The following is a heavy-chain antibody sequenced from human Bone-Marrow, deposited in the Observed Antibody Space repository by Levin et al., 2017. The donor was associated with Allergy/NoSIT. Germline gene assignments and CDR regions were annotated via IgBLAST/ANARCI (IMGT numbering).Heavy chain of an antibody. CDR2: IYHSGST. J-gene: IGHJ4*02. V-gene: IGHV4-4*02. CDR1: GASISSSNW. D-gene: IGHD4-17*01. Sequence: SETLSLTCAVSGASISSSNWWSWVRQPPGKGLEWIGEIYHSGSTNYNPSLKSRVTISVDKSKTQFSLKLSSVTAADTAVYYCARNPSMTTVIFDYWGQGTLVTVSS. CDR3: ARNPSMTTVIFDY.